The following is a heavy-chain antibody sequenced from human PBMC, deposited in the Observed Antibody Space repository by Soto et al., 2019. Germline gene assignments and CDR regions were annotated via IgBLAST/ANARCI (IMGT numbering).Heavy chain of an antibody. D-gene: IGHD2-15*01. CDR1: GGSINNYY. J-gene: IGHJ4*02. CDR3: ARHTPAISISDH. CDR2: TYYRSKWYD. V-gene: IGHV6-1*01. Sequence: SETLSLTCTVSGGSINNYYWSWVRQSPSRGLEWLGRTYYRSKWYDDYAESVKSRITINPDTSKNQFSLHLNSVTLEDTAVYYCARHTPAISISDHWGQGTLVTVSS.